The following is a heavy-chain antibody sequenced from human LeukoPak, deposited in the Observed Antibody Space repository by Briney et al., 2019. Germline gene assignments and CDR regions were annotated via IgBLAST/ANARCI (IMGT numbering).Heavy chain of an antibody. D-gene: IGHD5-12*01. Sequence: NPSETLSLTCAVYGGSFSGYYWSWIRQPPGETLEWIGYMHYSGSANYNPSLKSRVTMSVDTSKNQFSLRLSSVTAADTAVYYCAGLSSRRSGLFDYWGQGTLVTVSS. V-gene: IGHV4-59*08. J-gene: IGHJ4*02. CDR1: GGSFSGYY. CDR2: MHYSGSA. CDR3: AGLSSRRSGLFDY.